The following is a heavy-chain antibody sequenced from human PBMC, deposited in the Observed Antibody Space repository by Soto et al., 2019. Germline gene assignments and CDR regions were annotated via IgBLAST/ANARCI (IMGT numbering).Heavy chain of an antibody. CDR2: ISYDGSNK. Sequence: GGSLRLSCAAPGFTFSSYAMHWVRQAPGKGLEWVAVISYDGSNKYYADSVKGRFTISRDNSKNTLYLQMNSLRAEDTAVYYCARSYDSSGYSSGNFDYWGQGTLVTVSS. CDR1: GFTFSSYA. CDR3: ARSYDSSGYSSGNFDY. D-gene: IGHD3-22*01. V-gene: IGHV3-30-3*01. J-gene: IGHJ4*02.